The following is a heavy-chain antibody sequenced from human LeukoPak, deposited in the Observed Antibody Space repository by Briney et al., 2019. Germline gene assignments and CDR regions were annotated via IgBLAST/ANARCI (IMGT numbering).Heavy chain of an antibody. CDR3: AKDLGGYCSSTSCIGAFDI. CDR2: ISGSGGST. J-gene: IGHJ3*02. V-gene: IGHV3-23*01. Sequence: PGGSLRLSCASSGFTFSSYAMSWVRQAPGKGLEWVSAISGSGGSTYYADSVKGRFTISRDNSKNTLYLQMNSLRAEDTAVYYCAKDLGGYCSSTSCIGAFDIWGQGTMVTVSS. D-gene: IGHD2-2*01. CDR1: GFTFSSYA.